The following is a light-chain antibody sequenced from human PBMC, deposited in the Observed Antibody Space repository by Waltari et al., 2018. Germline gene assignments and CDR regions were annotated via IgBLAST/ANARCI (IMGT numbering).Light chain of an antibody. CDR2: EDS. CDR3: CSYVRNVTWV. CDR1: SSDVGGYSL. V-gene: IGLV2-23*01. Sequence: QSALTPPASVSGSPGQSITLSCIGTSSDVGGYSLVSWYQQHPGKAPKLMIYEDSKRPAGVSNRLSGLKTGNTASLTISGLQAEDEADYYCCSYVRNVTWVFGGGTKLTVL. J-gene: IGLJ3*02.